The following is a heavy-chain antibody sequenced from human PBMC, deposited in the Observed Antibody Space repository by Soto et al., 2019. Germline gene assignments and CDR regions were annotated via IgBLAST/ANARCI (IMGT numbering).Heavy chain of an antibody. Sequence: QVQLVQSGAEVKKPGASVKVSCKASGYTFTTYGISWVRQAPGQGLEWMGWINAYNGNTNYAQKLEGRVTMTTATSTSTAYMELRSLRSDDTAVYYRARDPVAGTYVAYWGQGTLVTVSS. J-gene: IGHJ4*02. D-gene: IGHD6-13*01. CDR1: GYTFTTYG. CDR3: ARDPVAGTYVAY. CDR2: INAYNGNT. V-gene: IGHV1-18*01.